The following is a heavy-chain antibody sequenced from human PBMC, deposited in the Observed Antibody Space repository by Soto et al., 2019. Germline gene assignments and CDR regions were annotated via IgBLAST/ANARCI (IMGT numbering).Heavy chain of an antibody. Sequence: QVQLVQSGAEVKKPGASVKVSCKASGYTFASYAISWMRQAPGQGLEWMGWISAYNGNTNYAQKLQGRVTMTTDTSTSPAYMELRSLRSADTAVYYCARDPPPPDYWGQGTLVTVSS. J-gene: IGHJ4*02. CDR2: ISAYNGNT. CDR3: ARDPPPPDY. CDR1: GYTFASYA. V-gene: IGHV1-18*01.